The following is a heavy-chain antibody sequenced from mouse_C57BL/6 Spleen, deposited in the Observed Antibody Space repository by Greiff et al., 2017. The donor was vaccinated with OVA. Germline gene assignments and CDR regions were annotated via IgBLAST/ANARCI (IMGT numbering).Heavy chain of an antibody. V-gene: IGHV1-50*01. Sequence: VQLQQPGAELVKPGASVKLSCKASGYTFTSYWMQWVKQRPGQGLEWIGEIDPSDSYTNYNQKFKGKATLTVDTSSSTAYMQLSSLTSEDSAVYYCARPYDYDDSYWYFDVWGTGTTVTVSS. CDR2: IDPSDSYT. CDR1: GYTFTSYW. D-gene: IGHD2-4*01. J-gene: IGHJ1*03. CDR3: ARPYDYDDSYWYFDV.